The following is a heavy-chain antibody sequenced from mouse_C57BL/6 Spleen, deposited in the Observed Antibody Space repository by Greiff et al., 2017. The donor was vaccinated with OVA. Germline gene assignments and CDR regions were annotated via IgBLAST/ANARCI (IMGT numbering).Heavy chain of an antibody. CDR3: ARYRGNYGGDYAMDY. Sequence: VQLQQSGAELVRPGTSVKVSCKASGYAFTNYLIEWVKQRPGQGLEWIGVINPGSGGTNYNEKFKGKATLTADKSSSTAYMQLSSLTSEDSAVYFCARYRGNYGGDYAMDYWGQGTSVTVSS. CDR2: INPGSGGT. J-gene: IGHJ4*01. D-gene: IGHD2-1*01. V-gene: IGHV1-54*01. CDR1: GYAFTNYL.